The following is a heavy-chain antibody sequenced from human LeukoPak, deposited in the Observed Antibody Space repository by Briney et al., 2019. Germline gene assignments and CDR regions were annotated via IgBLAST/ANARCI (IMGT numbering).Heavy chain of an antibody. CDR3: TKDRQGPNQYHMDV. CDR1: GFTFSSLW. Sequence: GGSLRLSSAASGFTFSSLWMSWVRQAPGRGPEWVANINQDGGTTCYVASVKGRFTISRDNAKNSLSLQMSSLRAEGTAVYYCTKDRQGPNQYHMDVWGKGTTVTVSS. CDR2: INQDGGTT. J-gene: IGHJ6*03. V-gene: IGHV3-7*01.